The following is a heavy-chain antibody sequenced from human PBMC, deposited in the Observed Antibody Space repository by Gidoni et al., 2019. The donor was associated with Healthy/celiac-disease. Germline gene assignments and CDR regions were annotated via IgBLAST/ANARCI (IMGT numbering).Heavy chain of an antibody. V-gene: IGHV3-74*01. Sequence: EVQLVESGGRLVQPGGSLRLSCAASGFTFSRYWLHWVRQAPGKGLVWVSRINSDGSSTSYAESVKGRFTISRDNAKNTLYLQMNSLRAEYTAVYDCARYSAEQPHPYYYYGMDVWGQGTTVTVSS. CDR1: GFTFSRYW. CDR2: INSDGSST. J-gene: IGHJ6*02. CDR3: ARYSAEQPHPYYYYGMDV. D-gene: IGHD6-13*01.